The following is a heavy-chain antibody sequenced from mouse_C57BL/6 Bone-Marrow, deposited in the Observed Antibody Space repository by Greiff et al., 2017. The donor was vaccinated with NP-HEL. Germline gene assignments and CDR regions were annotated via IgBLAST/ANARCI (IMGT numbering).Heavy chain of an antibody. CDR2: FYPGSGSI. CDR1: GYTFTEYT. V-gene: IGHV1-62-2*01. CDR3: ARHETDGYYKYFDV. J-gene: IGHJ1*03. Sequence: VQGVESGAELVKPGASVKLSCKASGYTFTEYTIHWVKQRSGQGLEWIGWFYPGSGSIKYNEKFKDKATLTADKSSSTVYMELSRLKSEDSAVYFCARHETDGYYKYFDVWGTGTTVTVSS. D-gene: IGHD2-3*01.